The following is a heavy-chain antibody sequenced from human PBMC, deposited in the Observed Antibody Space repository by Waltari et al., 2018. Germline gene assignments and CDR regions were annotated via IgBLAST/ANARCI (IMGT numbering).Heavy chain of an antibody. Sequence: QVQLQESGPGLVKPSETLSLTCTVSGGSISSYYWRWIRQPAGKGLEWIGRIYTSGSTNYNPSLKSRVTMSVDTSKNQFSLKLSSVTAADTAVYYCARGSEGFRFAPHMDVWGKGTTVTISS. V-gene: IGHV4-4*07. CDR1: GGSISSYY. J-gene: IGHJ6*03. D-gene: IGHD3-10*01. CDR3: ARGSEGFRFAPHMDV. CDR2: IYTSGST.